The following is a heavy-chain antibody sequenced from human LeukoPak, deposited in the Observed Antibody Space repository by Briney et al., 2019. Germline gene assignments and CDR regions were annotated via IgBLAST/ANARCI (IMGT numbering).Heavy chain of an antibody. D-gene: IGHD3-22*01. CDR1: GYTFSSYY. Sequence: VASVKVSCKASGYTFSSYYMHWVRQAPGQGLEWMGIINPSGGGTSYAQKFQGRVTMTGDTSTSTVYMDLSSLRFEDTALYYCASGYYDTRGSAFDIWGQGTMVTVSS. CDR2: INPSGGGT. CDR3: ASGYYDTRGSAFDI. J-gene: IGHJ3*02. V-gene: IGHV1-46*01.